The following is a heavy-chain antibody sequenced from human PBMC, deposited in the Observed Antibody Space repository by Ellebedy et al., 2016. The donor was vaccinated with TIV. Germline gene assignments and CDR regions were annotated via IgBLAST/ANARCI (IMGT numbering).Heavy chain of an antibody. J-gene: IGHJ3*02. CDR2: SDQEGSGT. CDR3: STVFEI. V-gene: IGHV3-74*01. Sequence: PGGSLRLSCAASGFTFTNYWMHWVRQVPGKGLVWVARSDQEGSGTSYADSVKGRFTTSRDNAKNTLYLQMNSLRAEDTAVYYCSTVFEIWGQGTVVTVSS. CDR1: GFTFTNYW.